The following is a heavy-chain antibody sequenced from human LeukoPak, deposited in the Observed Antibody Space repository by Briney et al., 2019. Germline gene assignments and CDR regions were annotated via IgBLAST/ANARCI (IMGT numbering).Heavy chain of an antibody. J-gene: IGHJ5*02. CDR3: ARAGAFTATSVRYINWFDP. Sequence: ASVKVSCKAPAYSFTVYYIQWVRQAPGQGLEWMGWISPSSGDTKYAQKFQGRVTMTRDTSINTAYIDLTMLRSDDTAVFYCARAGAFTATSVRYINWFDPWGQGSLVTVSS. CDR2: ISPSSGDT. CDR1: AYSFTVYY. V-gene: IGHV1-2*02. D-gene: IGHD2-15*01.